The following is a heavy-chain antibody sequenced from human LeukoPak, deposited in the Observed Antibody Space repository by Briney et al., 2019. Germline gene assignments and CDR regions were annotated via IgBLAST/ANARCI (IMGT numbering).Heavy chain of an antibody. CDR3: AIGPYYYDNSGDAFDI. Sequence: GASVRVSCKVSGYTLTELSMHWVRQAPGKGLEYMGGFDSEEGETIYAQKFQGRVTMTEDTSTDTAYMELNSLRSEDTAVYYCAIGPYYYDNSGDAFDIWGQGTTVTVSS. D-gene: IGHD3-22*01. J-gene: IGHJ3*02. V-gene: IGHV1-24*01. CDR2: FDSEEGET. CDR1: GYTLTELS.